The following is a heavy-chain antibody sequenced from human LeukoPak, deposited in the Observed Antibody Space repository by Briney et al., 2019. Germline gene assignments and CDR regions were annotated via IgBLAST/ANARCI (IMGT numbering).Heavy chain of an antibody. CDR3: ARLGESYFDY. V-gene: IGHV4-4*09. Sequence: SGTLSLTCTASGFSFSSYYWNWIRQPPGKGLEWIGYIYTSGSTNYNPSLKSRVTISVDTSKNQFSLKLSSVTAADTAVYYCARLGESYFDYWGQGTLVTVSS. CDR1: GFSFSSYY. D-gene: IGHD2-21*01. CDR2: IYTSGST. J-gene: IGHJ4*02.